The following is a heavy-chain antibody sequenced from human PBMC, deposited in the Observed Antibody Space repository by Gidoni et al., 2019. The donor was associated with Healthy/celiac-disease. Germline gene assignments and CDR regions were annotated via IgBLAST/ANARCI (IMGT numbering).Heavy chain of an antibody. J-gene: IGHJ3*02. CDR2: IWYDGSNK. CDR3: ARMGLIVGAPGAFDI. D-gene: IGHD1-26*01. CDR1: GFTFSSYG. V-gene: IGHV3-33*01. Sequence: QVQLVESGGGVVQPGRSLRLSCAASGFTFSSYGMHWVRQAPGKGLEWVAVIWYDGSNKYYADSVKGRFTISRDNSKNTLYLQMNSLRAEDTAVYYCARMGLIVGAPGAFDIWGQGTMVTVSS.